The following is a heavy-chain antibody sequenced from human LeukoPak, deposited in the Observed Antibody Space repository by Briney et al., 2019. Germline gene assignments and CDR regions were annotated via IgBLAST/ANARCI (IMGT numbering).Heavy chain of an antibody. V-gene: IGHV4-39*01. D-gene: IGHD4-17*01. CDR1: GGSTSSTNYY. J-gene: IGHJ4*02. CDR3: ARQGAGYGDYAH. CDR2: IYYIGST. Sequence: SETLSLTCIVSGGSTSSTNYYWGWIRQSPGMGLEWIGSIYYIGSTYYNPSLKNRVTISVDTSKNQFSLKLSSVTAADTAVYYCARQGAGYGDYAHWGQGTLVTVSS.